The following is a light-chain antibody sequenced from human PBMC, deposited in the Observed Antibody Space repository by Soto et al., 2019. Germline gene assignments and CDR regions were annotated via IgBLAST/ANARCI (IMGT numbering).Light chain of an antibody. J-gene: IGKJ2*01. CDR3: QQYDRWLHT. CDR2: GAS. Sequence: EIVMTQSPATLSVSSGERATLSCRASQNLSRNLAWYQQRPGQAPRLLIHGASTRATGVPARLSGSGSGTDFTLTIISREAEDVAVYYCQQYDRWLHTFGQGIKLQIK. CDR1: QNLSRN. V-gene: IGKV3-15*01.